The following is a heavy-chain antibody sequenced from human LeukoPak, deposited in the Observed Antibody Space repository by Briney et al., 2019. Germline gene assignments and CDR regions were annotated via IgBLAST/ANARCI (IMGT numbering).Heavy chain of an antibody. Sequence: GGSLRLSCAASGFTFSSYAMSWVRQAPGRGLKGSQPISGSGGSTYYADSVKGRFTISRDNSKNTLYLQMNSLRAEDTAVYYCAKDALNYDSLTGIDYWGQGTLVTVSS. CDR1: GFTFSSYA. CDR2: ISGSGGST. J-gene: IGHJ4*02. V-gene: IGHV3-23*01. CDR3: AKDALNYDSLTGIDY. D-gene: IGHD3-9*01.